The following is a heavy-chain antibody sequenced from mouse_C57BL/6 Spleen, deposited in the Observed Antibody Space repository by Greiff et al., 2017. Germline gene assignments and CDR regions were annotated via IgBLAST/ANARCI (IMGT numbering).Heavy chain of an antibody. CDR3: TNYYGSSYEYFDV. V-gene: IGHV1-15*01. CDR2: IDPETGGT. Sequence: VKLLESGAELVRPGASVTLSCKASGYTFTDYEMHWVKQTPVHGLEWIGAIDPETGGTAYNQKFKGKAILTADKSSSTAYMELRSLTSEDSAVYYCTNYYGSSYEYFDVWGTGTTVTVSS. D-gene: IGHD1-1*01. J-gene: IGHJ1*03. CDR1: GYTFTDYE.